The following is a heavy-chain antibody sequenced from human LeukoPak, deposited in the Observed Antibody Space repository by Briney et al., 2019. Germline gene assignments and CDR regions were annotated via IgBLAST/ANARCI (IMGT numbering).Heavy chain of an antibody. D-gene: IGHD6-19*01. V-gene: IGHV1-2*02. CDR2: INPNSGST. CDR3: ARDGSRQWLVPTDY. Sequence: ASVKVSCKASGYTFTGYYMHWVRQAPGQGLEWMGWINPNSGSTNYAQKFQGRVTMTRDTSISTAYMELSRLRSDDTAVYYCARDGSRQWLVPTDYWGQGTLVAVSS. J-gene: IGHJ4*02. CDR1: GYTFTGYY.